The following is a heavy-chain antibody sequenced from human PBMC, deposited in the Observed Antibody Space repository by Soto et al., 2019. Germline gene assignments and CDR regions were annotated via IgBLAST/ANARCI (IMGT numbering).Heavy chain of an antibody. CDR2: IYHSGST. CDR3: ESGACSGGGCSSVDI. V-gene: IGHV4-4*02. J-gene: IGHJ3*02. CDR1: GGSISSINW. Sequence: QVQLQESGPGLVKPSGTLSLTCAVSGGSISSINWWSWVRQPPGKGLEWIGEIYHSGSTNYNPFLEIRISRXXDXSXXHFPRALCSVTAAVTAVYSCESGACSGGGCSSVDIWGQGTMVTVSS. D-gene: IGHD2-15*01.